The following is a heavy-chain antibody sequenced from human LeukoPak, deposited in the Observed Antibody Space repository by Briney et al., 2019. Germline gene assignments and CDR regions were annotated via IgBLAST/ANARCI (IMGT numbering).Heavy chain of an antibody. Sequence: SVKVSCKASGGTFSSYTFSWVRQAPGQGLEWMGRIVPMFGTANYAQNFQGRVTITADESTSTVYMELSSLRSEDTAVYSCARAYCGGDCPPGYWGQGTLDTVSS. V-gene: IGHV1-69*13. CDR2: IVPMFGTA. CDR1: GGTFSSYT. J-gene: IGHJ4*02. CDR3: ARAYCGGDCPPGY. D-gene: IGHD2-21*02.